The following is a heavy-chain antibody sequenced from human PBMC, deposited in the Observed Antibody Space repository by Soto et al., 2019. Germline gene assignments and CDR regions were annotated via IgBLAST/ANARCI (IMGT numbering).Heavy chain of an antibody. Sequence: QVHLVQSGTEVKKPGSSVKVSRKTSGGTFSDSAINWLRETPGQGLEWMGGLVPMFRTANYAPNLQGRVSITADESTSPVFMELSSLTFEDTAVYYCARGLGGSYFPFDFWGQVTLVTVSS. J-gene: IGHJ4*02. CDR2: LVPMFRTA. V-gene: IGHV1-69*12. D-gene: IGHD1-26*01. CDR1: GGTFSDSA. CDR3: ARGLGGSYFPFDF.